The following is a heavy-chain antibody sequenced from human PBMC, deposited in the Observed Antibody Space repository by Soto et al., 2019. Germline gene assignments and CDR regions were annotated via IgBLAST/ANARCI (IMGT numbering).Heavy chain of an antibody. D-gene: IGHD2-2*01. Sequence: GGSLRLSCAASGFTFSNYAMSWVRQAPGKGLEWVSSISGSGVGTYYADSVKGRFTISRDNSKTTLYLQMNSLRADDTAAYYCSKSQTGSTGSVYYAMDVWGQGNTVTVSS. CDR2: ISGSGVGT. V-gene: IGHV3-23*01. CDR1: GFTFSNYA. CDR3: SKSQTGSTGSVYYAMDV. J-gene: IGHJ6*02.